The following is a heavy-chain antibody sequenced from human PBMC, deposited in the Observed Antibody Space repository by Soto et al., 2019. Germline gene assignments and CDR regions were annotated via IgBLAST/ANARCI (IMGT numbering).Heavy chain of an antibody. CDR3: AREGRFLAWLLQDYYYYGMDV. V-gene: IGHV1-18*01. CDR1: GYTFTLYG. CDR2: ISAYNGNT. J-gene: IGHJ6*02. Sequence: GASVKVSCKASGYTFTLYGISGVRQSPGQWLVGMGWISAYNGNTNYAQKLQGRVTLTTDTSTSTAYMELRSLSSNDTAVYYCAREGRFLAWLLQDYYYYGMDVWGQGTTVTVSS. D-gene: IGHD3-3*01.